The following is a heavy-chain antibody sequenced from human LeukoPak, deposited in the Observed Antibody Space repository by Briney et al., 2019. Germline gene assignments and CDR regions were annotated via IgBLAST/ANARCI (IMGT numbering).Heavy chain of an antibody. V-gene: IGHV3-21*01. J-gene: IGHJ4*02. CDR1: GFTFSSYS. CDR2: ISSSSSYI. D-gene: IGHD6-13*01. CDR3: ARDSISSSWYERDYYFDY. Sequence: PGGSLRLSCAASGFTFSSYSMNWVRQAPGKGLEWVSSISSSSSYIYYADSVKGRFTISRDSSKNTLHLQMNSLRTEDTAVYYCARDSISSSWYERDYYFDYWGQGTLVTVSS.